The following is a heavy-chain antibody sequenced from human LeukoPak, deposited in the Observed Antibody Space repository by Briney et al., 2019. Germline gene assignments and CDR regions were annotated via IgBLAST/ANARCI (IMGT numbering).Heavy chain of an antibody. J-gene: IGHJ5*02. V-gene: IGHV3-7*01. D-gene: IGHD3-16*01. CDR1: GFTFSNVW. Sequence: GGSLRLSCAVSGFTFSNVWMSWVRQTPGKGLEWVANIKQDGSEKNYVDSVKGRFTIFRDNARNSLYLQMNSLRAEDTAVYYCASHSYGYNHWGQGTLVIVSS. CDR3: ASHSYGYNH. CDR2: IKQDGSEK.